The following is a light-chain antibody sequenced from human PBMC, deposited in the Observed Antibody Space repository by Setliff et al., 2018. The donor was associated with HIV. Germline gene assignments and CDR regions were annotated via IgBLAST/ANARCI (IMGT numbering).Light chain of an antibody. V-gene: IGLV1-40*01. CDR2: SFT. Sequence: KRVTISCTGSSSNIGAGFDVHWYQQFPGTAPKLLIYSFTNRPSGVPDQFSGSKSGTSASLAIAGLQAEDEADYYCQSYDSSLSGYVFGTGTKVTVL. CDR1: SSNIGAGFD. J-gene: IGLJ1*01. CDR3: QSYDSSLSGYV.